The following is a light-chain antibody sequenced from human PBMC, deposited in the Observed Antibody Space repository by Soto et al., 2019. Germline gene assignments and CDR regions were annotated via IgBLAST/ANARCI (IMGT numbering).Light chain of an antibody. V-gene: IGLV4-69*01. CDR3: QTLDTGIHVV. CDR2: LHTDGRH. Sequence: QLVLTQSPSASASLGASVKLTCTLSSGHSSYAIAWHQLQPEKGPRFLMKLHTDGRHSKGDGIPDRFSGSSSGAERYLTISSLQSEDEADYYCQTLDTGIHVVFGAGTKLTVL. CDR1: SGHSSYA. J-gene: IGLJ2*01.